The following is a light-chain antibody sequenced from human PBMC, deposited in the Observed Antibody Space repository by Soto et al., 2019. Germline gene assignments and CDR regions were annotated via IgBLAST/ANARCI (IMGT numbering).Light chain of an antibody. Sequence: QSVLTQPASVSGSPGQSIAISCSGSSSDLGIYNYVSRYQQHPGKVPKLIIFEVTNRPSGVSNRFSGSKSGNTASLTISGLQAEDEADYYCSSYTTSSTRVFGTGTKVTVL. J-gene: IGLJ1*01. CDR1: SSDLGIYNY. CDR3: SSYTTSSTRV. V-gene: IGLV2-14*01. CDR2: EVT.